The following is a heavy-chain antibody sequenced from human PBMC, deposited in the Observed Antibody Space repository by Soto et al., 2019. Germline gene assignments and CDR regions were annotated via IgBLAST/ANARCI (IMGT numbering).Heavy chain of an antibody. V-gene: IGHV1-46*03. CDR1: GYTFTSYY. J-gene: IGHJ4*02. D-gene: IGHD3-10*01. CDR2: INPSGGST. Sequence: QVQLVQSGAEVKKPGASVKVSCKASGYTFTSYYMHWVRQAPGQGLECMGIINPSGGSTSYAQKFQGRVTMTSDTSTRTVYMELSSLRSEDTAVYYCARSGTRGSGSYMVMDYWGQGTLVTVSS. CDR3: ARSGTRGSGSYMVMDY.